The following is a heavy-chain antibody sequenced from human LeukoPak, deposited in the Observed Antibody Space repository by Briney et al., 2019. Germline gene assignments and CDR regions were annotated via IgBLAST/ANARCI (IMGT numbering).Heavy chain of an antibody. CDR2: IKSKTDGGTT. J-gene: IGHJ4*02. CDR1: GFIVSGDF. CDR3: TTSSSGWYHFDY. Sequence: GGSLRLSCATSGFIVSGDFMSWVRQAPGKGLEWVGRIKSKTDGGTTDYAAPVKGRFTISRDDSKNTLYLQMNSLKTEDTAVYYCTTSSSGWYHFDYWGQGTLVTVSS. V-gene: IGHV3-15*01. D-gene: IGHD6-19*01.